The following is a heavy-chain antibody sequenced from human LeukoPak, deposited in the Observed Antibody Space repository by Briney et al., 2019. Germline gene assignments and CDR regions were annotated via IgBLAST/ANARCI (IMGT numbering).Heavy chain of an antibody. CDR3: AREYCSGGSCKPFDY. J-gene: IGHJ4*02. CDR2: IYYSGST. CDR1: GGSISSSSYY. V-gene: IGHV4-39*01. Sequence: SETLSLTCTVSGGSISSSSYYWGWIRQPPGKGLEWIGSIYYSGSTYYNPSLKSRVTISVDTSKNQFSLKLSSVTAADTAVYYCAREYCSGGSCKPFDYWGQGTLVTVSS. D-gene: IGHD2-15*01.